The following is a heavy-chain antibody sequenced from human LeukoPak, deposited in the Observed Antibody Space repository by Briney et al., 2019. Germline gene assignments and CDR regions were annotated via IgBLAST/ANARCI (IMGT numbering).Heavy chain of an antibody. J-gene: IGHJ4*02. CDR3: ARRLPYGSGSYGY. CDR2: INHSGST. CDR1: GGSFSGYY. Sequence: PSETLSLTCAVYGGSFSGYYWSWIRQPPGKGLEWIGEINHSGSTNYNPSLKSRVTISVDTSKNQFSLKLSSVTAADTAVYYCARRLPYGSGSYGYWGQGTLVTVPS. V-gene: IGHV4-34*01. D-gene: IGHD3-10*01.